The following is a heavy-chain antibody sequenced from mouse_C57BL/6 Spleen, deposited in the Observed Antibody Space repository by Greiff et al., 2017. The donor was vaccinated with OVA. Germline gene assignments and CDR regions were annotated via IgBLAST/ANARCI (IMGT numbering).Heavy chain of an antibody. D-gene: IGHD1-1*01. J-gene: IGHJ2*01. V-gene: IGHV14-1*01. CDR1: GFNIKDYY. Sequence: EVQLQQSGAELVRPGASVKLSCTASGFNIKDYYMHWVKQRPEQGLEWIGRIDPEDGDTEYAPKFQGKATMTADTSSNTAYLQLSSLTSEDTAVYYCTTVTTVVARGYYFDYWGQGTTLTVSS. CDR3: TTVTTVVARGYYFDY. CDR2: IDPEDGDT.